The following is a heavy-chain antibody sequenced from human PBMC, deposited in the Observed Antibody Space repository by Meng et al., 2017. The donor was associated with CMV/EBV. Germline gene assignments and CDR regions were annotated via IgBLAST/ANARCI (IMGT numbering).Heavy chain of an antibody. J-gene: IGHJ5*02. CDR2: INPNSGGT. D-gene: IGHD6-13*01. CDR3: ARDTQRGIAAAGPFDP. CDR1: GYKFTSYG. V-gene: IGHV1-2*02. Sequence: ASVKVSCKASGYKFTSYGISWVRQAPGQGLEWMGWINPNSGGTNYAQKFQGRVTMTRDTSISTAYMELSRLRSDDTAVYYCARDTQRGIAAAGPFDPWGQGTLVTVSS.